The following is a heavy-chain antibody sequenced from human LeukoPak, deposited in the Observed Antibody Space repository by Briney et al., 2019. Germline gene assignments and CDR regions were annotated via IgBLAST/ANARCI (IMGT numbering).Heavy chain of an antibody. CDR3: ARAPAGRGAFDI. CDR1: GFSFSGFS. Sequence: PGGSLRLSCAASGFSFSGFSMNWVRQAPGKGLEWVSSISRGSSYIYYADSVKGRFTISRDNSKSTLYLQMNSLRAEDTAVYYCARAPAGRGAFDIWGQGTMVTVSS. V-gene: IGHV3-21*01. D-gene: IGHD2-2*01. CDR2: ISRGSSYI. J-gene: IGHJ3*02.